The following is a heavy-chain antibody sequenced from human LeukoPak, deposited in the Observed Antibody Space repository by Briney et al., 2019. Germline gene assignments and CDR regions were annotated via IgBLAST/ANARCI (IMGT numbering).Heavy chain of an antibody. D-gene: IGHD5-18*01. CDR2: IKEDGSGK. CDR3: AKGYSYGIDY. V-gene: IGHV3-7*01. Sequence: GGSLRLSCAASGFTFSSYWMVWVRQAPGKGLEWVANIKEDGSGKYYVDSVKGRFTISRDNAKNSLFLQMNSLRAEDTAVYYCAKGYSYGIDYWGQGTLVSVSS. J-gene: IGHJ4*02. CDR1: GFTFSSYW.